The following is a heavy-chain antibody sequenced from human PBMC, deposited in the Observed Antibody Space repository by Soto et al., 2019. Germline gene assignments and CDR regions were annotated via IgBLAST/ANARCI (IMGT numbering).Heavy chain of an antibody. V-gene: IGHV4-31*03. CDR3: ARDPYDTSGPGTFDI. Sequence: QVQLQESGPGLVKPSETLSLTCTVSRDSISSGSFYWSWIRQHPGKGLEWIGYIYHSGTSYYNPSLKSRVTISVDTSKNQFSLKLSSVTAVDTAVYYCARDPYDTSGPGTFDIWGQGTMVTVSS. CDR2: IYHSGTS. J-gene: IGHJ3*02. CDR1: RDSISSGSFY. D-gene: IGHD3-22*01.